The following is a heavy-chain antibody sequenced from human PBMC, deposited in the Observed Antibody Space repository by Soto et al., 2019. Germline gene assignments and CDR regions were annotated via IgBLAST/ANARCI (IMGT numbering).Heavy chain of an antibody. Sequence: EVQLVESGGGVVRPGGSLRLSCAASGFTFDDYGMSWVRQAPGKGLEWVSGINWNGGSTGYADSVKGRFTISRDNAKNSLYLQMNSLRAEDTALYHCAREGRDCSGGSCYRAFDIWGQGTMVTVSS. CDR2: INWNGGST. D-gene: IGHD2-15*01. J-gene: IGHJ3*02. CDR3: AREGRDCSGGSCYRAFDI. V-gene: IGHV3-20*01. CDR1: GFTFDDYG.